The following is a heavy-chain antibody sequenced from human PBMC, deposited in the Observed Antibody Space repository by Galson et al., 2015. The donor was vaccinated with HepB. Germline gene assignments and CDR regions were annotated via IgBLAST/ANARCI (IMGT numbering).Heavy chain of an antibody. CDR2: ISGSGGST. D-gene: IGHD2-15*01. CDR1: GFTFSSYA. J-gene: IGHJ4*02. CDR3: AKGYCSGGSCYWNPPLDY. V-gene: IGHV3-23*01. Sequence: SLRLSCAASGFTFSSYAMSWVRQAPGKGLEWVSAISGSGGSTYYADSVKGRFTISRDNSKNTLYLQMNSLRAEDTAVYYCAKGYCSGGSCYWNPPLDYWGQGTLVTVSS.